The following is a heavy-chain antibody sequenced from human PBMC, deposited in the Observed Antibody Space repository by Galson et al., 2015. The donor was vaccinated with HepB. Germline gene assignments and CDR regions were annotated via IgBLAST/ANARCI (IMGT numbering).Heavy chain of an antibody. CDR1: GFTFSSYG. CDR2: ISYDGSNK. Sequence: CAASGFTFSSYGMHWVRQAPGKGLEWVAVISYDGSNKYYADSVKGRFTISRDNSKNTLYLQMNSLRAEDTAVYYCASPAGGQLLSSYYYYYGMDVWGKGTTVTVSS. CDR3: ASPAGGQLLSSYYYYYGMDV. D-gene: IGHD2-2*01. J-gene: IGHJ6*04. V-gene: IGHV3-30*03.